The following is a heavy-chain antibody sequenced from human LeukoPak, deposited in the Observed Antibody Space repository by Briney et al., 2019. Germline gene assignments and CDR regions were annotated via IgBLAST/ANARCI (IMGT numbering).Heavy chain of an antibody. CDR2: IYYSGST. CDR1: GGSISSSSYY. CDR3: ARRGRDGYNRAFDY. Sequence: SETLSLTCTVSGGSISSSSYYWGWIRQPPGKGLEWIGSIYYSGSTYYNPSLKSRVTISVDTSKNQFSLKLSFVTAADTAVYYCARRGRDGYNRAFDYWGQGTLVTVSS. V-gene: IGHV4-39*01. J-gene: IGHJ4*02. D-gene: IGHD5-12*01.